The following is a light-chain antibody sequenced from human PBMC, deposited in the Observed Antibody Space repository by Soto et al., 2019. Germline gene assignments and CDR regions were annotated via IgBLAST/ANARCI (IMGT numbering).Light chain of an antibody. J-gene: IGKJ5*01. CDR2: GAS. CDR1: QSVSSSY. Sequence: DIVLPQSPETLSLSPGERSTLSCRASQSVSSSYLAWYQQKPGQAPRLLIYGASSRATGIPDRFSGSGSGTEFTLTISSLQSEDFAIYYCQQFTNLLPITFGQGGLLEI. CDR3: QQFTNLLPIT. V-gene: IGKV3D-20*02.